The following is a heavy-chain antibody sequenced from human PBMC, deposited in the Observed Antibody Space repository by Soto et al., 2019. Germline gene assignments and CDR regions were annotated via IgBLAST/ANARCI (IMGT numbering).Heavy chain of an antibody. Sequence: EVQLVESGGGLIQPGGSLRLSCAASGLTVSANYMNWVRQAPGKGLEWVSLLYSGGTAYYADSVRGRFTISRDNSKNTLYLQMNSLRVEDTAVYCSARARSSTMIVVTNHWYFDLWGRGTLVTVSS. CDR1: GLTVSANY. CDR2: LYSGGTA. V-gene: IGHV3-53*01. D-gene: IGHD3-22*01. CDR3: ARARSSTMIVVTNHWYFDL. J-gene: IGHJ2*01.